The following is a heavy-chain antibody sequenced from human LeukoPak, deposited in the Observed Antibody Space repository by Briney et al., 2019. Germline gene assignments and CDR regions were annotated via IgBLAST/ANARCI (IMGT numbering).Heavy chain of an antibody. CDR3: AKDREMWLRTADY. V-gene: IGHV3-23*01. D-gene: IGHD5-12*01. CDR1: GFTFSSYA. CDR2: ISGSGGST. J-gene: IGHJ4*02. Sequence: GGSLRLSCAASGFTFSSYAMSWVRQAPGKGLEWVSAISGSGGSTYYADSVKGRFTISTDNSKNTLYLQMNSLRAEDTAVYYCAKDREMWLRTADYWGQGTLVTVSS.